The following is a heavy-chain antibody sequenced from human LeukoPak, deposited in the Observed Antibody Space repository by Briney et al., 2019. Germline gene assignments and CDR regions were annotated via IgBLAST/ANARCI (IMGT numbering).Heavy chain of an antibody. CDR2: INWNGGST. V-gene: IGHV3-20*01. CDR3: ASTRIAVAGSYYFDY. Sequence: GGSLRLSCAASGFTFDDYGMSWVRQAPGKGLEWVSGINWNGGSTGYADSVKGRFTISRDNAKNSLYLQMNSLRAEDTALYHCASTRIAVAGSYYFDYWGQGTLVTVSS. D-gene: IGHD6-19*01. CDR1: GFTFDDYG. J-gene: IGHJ4*02.